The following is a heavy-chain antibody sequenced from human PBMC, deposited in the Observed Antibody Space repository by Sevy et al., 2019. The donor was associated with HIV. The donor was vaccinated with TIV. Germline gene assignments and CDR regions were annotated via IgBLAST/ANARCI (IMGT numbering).Heavy chain of an antibody. CDR2: ISADNGKT. Sequence: ASVKVSCKASGYTFTSYGITWVRQAPGQGLEWMGWISADNGKTEYAQKVQGRVTMTTETSRSTAYMELRSLRSDDTAVYYGARHRRRWELGGNWFDPWGQGTLVTVSS. V-gene: IGHV1-18*01. CDR3: ARHRRRWELGGNWFDP. CDR1: GYTFTSYG. D-gene: IGHD7-27*01. J-gene: IGHJ5*02.